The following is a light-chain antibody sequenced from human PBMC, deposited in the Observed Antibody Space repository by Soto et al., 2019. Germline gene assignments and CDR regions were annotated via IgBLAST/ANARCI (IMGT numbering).Light chain of an antibody. CDR1: SSNIGSDT. Sequence: QSVLTQPPSASGTPGQRVTISCSGSSSNIGSDTVSWFQQLPGTAPKLLIFSDNQRPSGVPDRFSGSKSGPSAFLAISGLQSEDEADYYCAAWDDSLNGYVFGAGTKLTVL. CDR2: SDN. V-gene: IGLV1-44*01. CDR3: AAWDDSLNGYV. J-gene: IGLJ1*01.